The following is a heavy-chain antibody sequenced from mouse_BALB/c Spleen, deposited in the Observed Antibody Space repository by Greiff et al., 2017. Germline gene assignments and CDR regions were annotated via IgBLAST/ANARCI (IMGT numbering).Heavy chain of an antibody. V-gene: IGHV5-6*01. J-gene: IGHJ1*01. CDR2: ISSGGSYT. CDR1: GFTFSSYG. Sequence: EVQVVESGGDLVKPGGSLKLSCAASGFTFSSYGMSWVRQTPDKRLEWVATISSGGSYTYYPDSVKGRFTISRDNAKNTLYLQMSSLKSEDTAMYYCARHEGTTVVYWYFDVWGAGTTVTVSS. CDR3: ARHEGTTVVYWYFDV. D-gene: IGHD1-1*01.